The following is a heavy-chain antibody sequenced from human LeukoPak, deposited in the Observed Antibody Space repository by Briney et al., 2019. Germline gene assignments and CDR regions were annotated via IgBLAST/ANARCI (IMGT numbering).Heavy chain of an antibody. D-gene: IGHD3-3*01. CDR2: MNPNSGNT. CDR1: GYTFTSYD. J-gene: IGHJ6*02. CDR3: ARGAFWSLPPYGMDV. Sequence: ASVKVSCKASGYTFTSYDINMVRQATGQGLEWMGWMNPNSGNTGYAQKFQGRVTMTRNTSISTAYMELSSLRSEGTAVYYCARGAFWSLPPYGMDVWGQGTTVTVSS. V-gene: IGHV1-8*01.